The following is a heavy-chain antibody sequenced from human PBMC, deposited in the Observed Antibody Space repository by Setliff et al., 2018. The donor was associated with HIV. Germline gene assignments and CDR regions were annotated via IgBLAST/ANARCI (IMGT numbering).Heavy chain of an antibody. CDR3: AKNGRATNIILDY. D-gene: IGHD2-15*01. Sequence: GESLKISCKGSGYSFSNYWIGWVRQMPGKGLEWMGIIYPGDSDTRYSPSFQGQVTISADKSISTAYLQWSSLKASDTAMYYCAKNGRATNIILDYWGQGTLVTVSS. CDR2: IYPGDSDT. V-gene: IGHV5-51*01. J-gene: IGHJ4*02. CDR1: GYSFSNYW.